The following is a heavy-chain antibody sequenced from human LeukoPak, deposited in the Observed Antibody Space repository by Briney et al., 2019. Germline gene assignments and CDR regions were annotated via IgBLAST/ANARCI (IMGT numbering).Heavy chain of an antibody. CDR3: ARHRDSSGYCDY. V-gene: IGHV4-61*05. D-gene: IGHD3-22*01. CDR2: IYYSGST. J-gene: IGHJ4*02. CDR1: GGSISSTGYY. Sequence: SETLSLTCTVSGGSISSTGYYWSWIRQPPGKGLEWIGYIYYSGSTNYNPSLKSRVTISVDTSKNQFSLKLSSVTAADTAVYYCARHRDSSGYCDYWGQGTLVTVSS.